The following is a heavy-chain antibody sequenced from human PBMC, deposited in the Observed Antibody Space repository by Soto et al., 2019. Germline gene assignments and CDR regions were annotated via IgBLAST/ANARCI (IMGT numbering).Heavy chain of an antibody. D-gene: IGHD2-15*01. J-gene: IGHJ5*02. Sequence: PGGSLRLSCAASGFTFSSYSMNWVRQAPGKGLEWVSSISSSSSYIYYADSVKGRFTISRDNAKNSLYLQMNSLRAEDTAVYYCARDRCSGGSCYTGFDPWRQRTLVTVSS. CDR3: ARDRCSGGSCYTGFDP. V-gene: IGHV3-21*01. CDR2: ISSSSSYI. CDR1: GFTFSSYS.